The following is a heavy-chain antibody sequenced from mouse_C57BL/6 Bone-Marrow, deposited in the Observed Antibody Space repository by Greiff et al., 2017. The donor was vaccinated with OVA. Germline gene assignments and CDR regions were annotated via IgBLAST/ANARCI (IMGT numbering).Heavy chain of an antibody. J-gene: IGHJ2*01. CDR2: ILPGSGST. Sequence: VKLVESGAELMKPGASVKLSCKATGYTFTGYWIEWVKQRPGHGLEWIGEILPGSGSTNYNEKFKGKATFTADTSSNTAYMQLSSLTTADSAIYSCARDDYSNYVDYFDYWGQGTTLTVSS. D-gene: IGHD2-5*01. V-gene: IGHV1-9*01. CDR3: ARDDYSNYVDYFDY. CDR1: GYTFTGYW.